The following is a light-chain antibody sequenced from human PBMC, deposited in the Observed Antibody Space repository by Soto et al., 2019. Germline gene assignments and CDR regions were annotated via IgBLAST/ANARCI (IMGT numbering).Light chain of an antibody. J-gene: IGLJ1*01. V-gene: IGLV2-14*01. CDR1: SSDVGGYTY. Sequence: SVLPQPASLSGSPGQSITISCAGTSSDVGGYTYVSWYQQHPGKAPKLMIYDVSNRPSGVSNRFSGSKSGNTASLTISGLQAEDEADYYCTSYTSSSTPYVFGGGTKVTVL. CDR3: TSYTSSSTPYV. CDR2: DVS.